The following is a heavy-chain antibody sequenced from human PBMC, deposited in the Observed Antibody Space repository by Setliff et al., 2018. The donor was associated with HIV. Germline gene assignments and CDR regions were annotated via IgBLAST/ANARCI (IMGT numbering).Heavy chain of an antibody. CDR3: ARVRLELRQYWFDS. CDR2: INHSGST. D-gene: IGHD1-7*01. J-gene: IGHJ5*01. V-gene: IGHV4-34*01. CDR1: GGSFSDYY. Sequence: SETLSLTCAVYGGSFSDYYWSWIRQPPGKGLEWIGEINHSGSTNYNPSLKRRVTISVDTSKNQFSLKLNSVTAADTAVYYCARVRLELRQYWFDSWGQGSQVTVS.